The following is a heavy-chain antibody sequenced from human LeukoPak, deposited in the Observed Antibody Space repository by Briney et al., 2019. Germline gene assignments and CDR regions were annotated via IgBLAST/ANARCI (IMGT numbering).Heavy chain of an antibody. Sequence: PSETLSLTCTVSGGSISSYYWSRIRQPPGKGLELIGCVYYSGSTDYNPSLKSRVTISLDTSKNQFSLKLSSVTAADTAVYYCARGDLGYCTGGTCYPRYYYGMDVWGRGTTVTVSS. V-gene: IGHV4-59*01. J-gene: IGHJ6*02. CDR1: GGSISSYY. CDR3: ARGDLGYCTGGTCYPRYYYGMDV. CDR2: VYYSGST. D-gene: IGHD2-15*01.